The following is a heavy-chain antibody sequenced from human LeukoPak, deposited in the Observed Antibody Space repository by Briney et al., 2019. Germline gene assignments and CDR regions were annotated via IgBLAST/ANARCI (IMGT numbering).Heavy chain of an antibody. CDR3: ARSHYYGSGSYLLYYYYMDV. CDR1: GGSISSSSYY. Sequence: SETLSLTCTVSGGSISSSSYYWGWIRQPPGKGLEWIGSIYYSGSTYYNPSLKSRVTMSVDTSKNQFSLKLSSVTAADTAVYYCARSHYYGSGSYLLYYYYMDVWGKGTTVTVSS. V-gene: IGHV4-39*07. CDR2: IYYSGST. J-gene: IGHJ6*03. D-gene: IGHD3-10*01.